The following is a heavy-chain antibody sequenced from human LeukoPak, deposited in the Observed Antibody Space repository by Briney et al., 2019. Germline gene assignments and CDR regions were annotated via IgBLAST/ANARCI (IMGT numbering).Heavy chain of an antibody. D-gene: IGHD6-13*01. CDR2: NYPGDSDT. CDR1: GYSFTSYW. J-gene: IGHJ4*02. Sequence: GESLKISRKGSGYSFTSYWIGWVRQIPGKGLEWMGINYPGDSDTRYSPPFQGQVPISADKSIIPAYLQWSSLKASDTAMYYCARQPRPRLYSSGWYEVNLNYFDYWGQGTLVTVSS. CDR3: ARQPRPRLYSSGWYEVNLNYFDY. V-gene: IGHV5-51*01.